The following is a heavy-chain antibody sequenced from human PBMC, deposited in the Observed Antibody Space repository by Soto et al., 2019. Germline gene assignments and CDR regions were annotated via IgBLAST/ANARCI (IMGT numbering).Heavy chain of an antibody. CDR2: ISGSGGST. J-gene: IGHJ4*02. Sequence: EVQLLESGGGLVQPGGSLRLSCAASGFTFSSYAMSWVRQAPGKGLEWVSAISGSGGSTYYADSVKGRFTISRANSKNTQYLQMNSLRAEDTAVYYCAKGDYGSGSYYNVDYWGQGTLVTVSS. CDR3: AKGDYGSGSYYNVDY. CDR1: GFTFSSYA. V-gene: IGHV3-23*01. D-gene: IGHD3-10*01.